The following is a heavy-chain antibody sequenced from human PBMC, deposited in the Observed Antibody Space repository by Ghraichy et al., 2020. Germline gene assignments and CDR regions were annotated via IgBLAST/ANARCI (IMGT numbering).Heavy chain of an antibody. CDR1: GFTFRTYT. D-gene: IGHD6-19*01. CDR3: ARDSCDWYTGDVFDI. Sequence: GGSLRLSCAASGFTFRTYTMNWVRQAPGKGLEWVSSITRNSTDLYYTDTVKGRFTISRDNAENSLFLQMNSLRAEDTAVYYCARDSCDWYTGDVFDIWGRGTMVTVSS. V-gene: IGHV3-21*01. CDR2: ITRNSTDL. J-gene: IGHJ3*02.